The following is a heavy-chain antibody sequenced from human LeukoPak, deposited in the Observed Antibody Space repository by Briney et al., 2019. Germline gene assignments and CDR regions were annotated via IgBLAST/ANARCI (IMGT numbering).Heavy chain of an antibody. Sequence: PGRSLRLSCKASGYTFTGYYMHWVRQAPGQGLEWMGWINPNSGGTNYAQKFQGRVTMTRDTSISTAYMELSRLRSDDTAVYYCARDRQLLWFGEPGLFDYWGQGTLVTVSS. D-gene: IGHD3-10*01. V-gene: IGHV1-2*02. CDR1: GYTFTGYY. CDR2: INPNSGGT. CDR3: ARDRQLLWFGEPGLFDY. J-gene: IGHJ4*02.